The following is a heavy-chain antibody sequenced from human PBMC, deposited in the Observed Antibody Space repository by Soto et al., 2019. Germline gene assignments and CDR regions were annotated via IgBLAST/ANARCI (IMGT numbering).Heavy chain of an antibody. D-gene: IGHD3-3*01. J-gene: IGHJ4*02. V-gene: IGHV3-21*01. CDR2: ISSSSSYI. CDR1: GFTFSSYS. Sequence: VQLVESGGGLVKPGGSLRLSCAASGFTFSSYSMNWVRQAPGKGLEWVSSISSSSSYIYYADSVKGRFTISRDNAKNSLYLQMNSLRAEDTAVYYCASPSTFTYYDFWSGYYHDEYYFDYWGQGTLVTVSS. CDR3: ASPSTFTYYDFWSGYYHDEYYFDY.